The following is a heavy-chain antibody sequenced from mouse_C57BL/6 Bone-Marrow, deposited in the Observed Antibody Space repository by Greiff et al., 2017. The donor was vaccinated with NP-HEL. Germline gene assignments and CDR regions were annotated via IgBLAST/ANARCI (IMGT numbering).Heavy chain of an antibody. D-gene: IGHD2-4*01. CDR2: IDPENGDT. V-gene: IGHV14-4*01. Sequence: EVKLQQSGAELVRPGASVKLSCTASGFNIKDDYMHWVKQRPEQGLEWIGWIDPENGDTEYASKFQGKATITADTSSNTAYLQLSSLTSEDTAVYYCTYDYDGAWFAYWGQGTLVTVSA. CDR1: GFNIKDDY. CDR3: TYDYDGAWFAY. J-gene: IGHJ3*01.